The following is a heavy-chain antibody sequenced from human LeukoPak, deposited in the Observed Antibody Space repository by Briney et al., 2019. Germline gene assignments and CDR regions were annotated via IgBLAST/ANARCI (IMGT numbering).Heavy chain of an antibody. Sequence: PGGSLRLSCAASGFTFSSYWMHWVRQAPGKGLVWVSRINSDGSSTSYADSVKGRFTISRDNAKNTLYLQMNSLRAEDTAVYYCAREAVAAANWYFDLWGRGTLVTVSS. CDR3: AREAVAAANWYFDL. J-gene: IGHJ2*01. V-gene: IGHV3-74*01. D-gene: IGHD6-13*01. CDR1: GFTFSSYW. CDR2: INSDGSST.